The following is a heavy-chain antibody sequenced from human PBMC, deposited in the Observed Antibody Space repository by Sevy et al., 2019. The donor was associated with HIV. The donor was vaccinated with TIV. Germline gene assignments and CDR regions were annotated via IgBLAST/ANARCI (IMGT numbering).Heavy chain of an antibody. CDR2: ISSSRRTI. J-gene: IGHJ4*02. V-gene: IGHV3-48*02. CDR3: ARDVDTPFVRSFDS. CDR1: GLTFSSDS. D-gene: IGHD5-18*01. Sequence: GGSRRLSCVVSGLTFSSDSMNWVRQAPGKGLEWLAYISSSRRTIYYADSVEGRFTISRDNDKKSVFLQMNNLRDEDSATYYCARDVDTPFVRSFDSWGQGTLVTVSS.